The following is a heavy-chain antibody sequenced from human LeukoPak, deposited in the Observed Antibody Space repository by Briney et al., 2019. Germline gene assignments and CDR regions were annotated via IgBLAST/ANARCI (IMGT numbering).Heavy chain of an antibody. Sequence: GGSLRLSCAASGFTFSSYSMNWVRQAPGKGLEWVSSISSSSSYIYYADSVKGRVTISRDNAKNSLYLQMNSLRAEDTAVYYCAAQAYYCTNGVCYFWFDPWGQGTLVTVSS. D-gene: IGHD2-8*01. CDR2: ISSSSSYI. CDR1: GFTFSSYS. J-gene: IGHJ5*02. V-gene: IGHV3-21*01. CDR3: AAQAYYCTNGVCYFWFDP.